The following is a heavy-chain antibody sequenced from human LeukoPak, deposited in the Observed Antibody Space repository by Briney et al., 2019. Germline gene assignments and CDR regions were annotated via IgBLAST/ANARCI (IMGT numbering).Heavy chain of an antibody. Sequence: PGGSLRLSCAASGFTVSSNYMSWVRQAPGKGREWVSLIYSGGSTYYADSVKGRFPISRDNSKNTLYLQMNTLRAEDTAVYYCARGNTVTYFVGCGQGSLVTVSS. CDR2: IYSGGST. D-gene: IGHD4-17*01. J-gene: IGHJ4*02. CDR1: GFTVSSNY. CDR3: ARGNTVTYFVG. V-gene: IGHV3-53*01.